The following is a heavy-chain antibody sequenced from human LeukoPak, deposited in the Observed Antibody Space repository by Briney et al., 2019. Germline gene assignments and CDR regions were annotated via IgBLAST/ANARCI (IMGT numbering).Heavy chain of an antibody. CDR3: ARETSTGFNDY. CDR1: GGSISSSSYY. CDR2: IYYSGST. V-gene: IGHV4-39*07. Sequence: PSETLSLTCTVSGGSISSSSYYWGWIRQPPGKGLEWIGSIYYSGSTYYNPSLKSRVTISVDTSKNQFSLKLSSVTAADTAVYYCARETSTGFNDYWGQGTLVTVSS. J-gene: IGHJ4*02. D-gene: IGHD1-1*01.